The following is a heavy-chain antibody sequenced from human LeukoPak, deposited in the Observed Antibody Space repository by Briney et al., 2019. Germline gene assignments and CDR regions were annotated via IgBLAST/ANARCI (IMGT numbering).Heavy chain of an antibody. CDR3: TRVVPAAHYGMDV. Sequence: GGSLRLSCTASGFTFGDYAMSWVRQAPGKGLEWLGFIRSKAYGGTTEYAASVKGRFTISRDDSKSIAYLQMNSLKTEDTAVYYCTRVVPAAHYGMDVWGQGTTVTVSS. CDR2: IRSKAYGGTT. CDR1: GFTFGDYA. V-gene: IGHV3-49*04. D-gene: IGHD2-2*01. J-gene: IGHJ6*02.